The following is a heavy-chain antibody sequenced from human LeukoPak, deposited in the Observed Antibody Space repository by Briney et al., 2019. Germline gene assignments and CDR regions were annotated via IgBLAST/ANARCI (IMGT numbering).Heavy chain of an antibody. CDR3: ARPGTARGFDY. D-gene: IGHD1-14*01. J-gene: IGHJ4*02. CDR2: IYPGDSDT. V-gene: IGHV5-51*01. CDR1: GYNFTNYW. Sequence: GESLKISCKGSGYNFTNYWIGWVRPMPGKGLEWMGIIYPGDSDTRYSPSFQGQVTISADRSSSTAYLQWSSLEASDTAMYYCARPGTARGFDYWGQGTLVTVSS.